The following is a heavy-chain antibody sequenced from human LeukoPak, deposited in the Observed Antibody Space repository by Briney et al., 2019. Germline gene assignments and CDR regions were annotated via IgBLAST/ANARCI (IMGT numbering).Heavy chain of an antibody. Sequence: GGSLRLSCAASGFTFSSYGMSWVRQAPGKGLEWVSVIYSTGSTYYADSVKGRFTISRDNSKNTLYLQMNSLRAEDTAVYYCSTIDYWGQGTLVTVSS. V-gene: IGHV3-66*01. J-gene: IGHJ4*02. CDR2: IYSTGST. CDR1: GFTFSSYG. CDR3: STIDY.